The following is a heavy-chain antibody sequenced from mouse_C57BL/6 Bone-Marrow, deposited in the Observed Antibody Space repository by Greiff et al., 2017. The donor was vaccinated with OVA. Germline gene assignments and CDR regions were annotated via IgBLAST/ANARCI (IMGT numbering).Heavy chain of an antibody. J-gene: IGHJ4*01. CDR2: IYPGDGDT. CDR3: ARRGSSGYRYAMDY. Sequence: QVQLQQSGAELVKPGASVKISCKASGYAFSSYWMNWVKQRPGKGLEWIGQIYPGDGDTNYNGKFKGKATLTADKSSSTAYMQLSSLTSEDSAVYFWARRGSSGYRYAMDYWGQGTSVTVSS. V-gene: IGHV1-80*01. CDR1: GYAFSSYW. D-gene: IGHD3-2*02.